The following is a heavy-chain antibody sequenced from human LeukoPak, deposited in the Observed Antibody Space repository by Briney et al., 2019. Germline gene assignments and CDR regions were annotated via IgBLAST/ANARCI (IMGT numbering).Heavy chain of an antibody. V-gene: IGHV3-20*01. CDR3: ARGVYCSGGSCYGYIDY. Sequence: GGSLRLSCAASGLTFDDYGMSWVRQAPGKGLEWVSGINWNGGSTGYADSVKGRFTISRDNAKNSLYLQMNSLRAEDTALYHCARGVYCSGGSCYGYIDYWGQGTLVTVSS. D-gene: IGHD2-15*01. CDR1: GLTFDDYG. CDR2: INWNGGST. J-gene: IGHJ4*02.